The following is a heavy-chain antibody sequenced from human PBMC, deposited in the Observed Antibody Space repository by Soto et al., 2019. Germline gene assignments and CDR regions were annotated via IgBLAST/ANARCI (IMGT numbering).Heavy chain of an antibody. Sequence: VQLVESGGGLVQPGGSLRLSCAASGFTFSTYGLHWVRQAPGKGLEYVSAIYSNGGSTYYADSVKGRFTISRDNSKNTLYLQMGSLRAEDMAVYYCARVRVATTTPYFDYWGQGTRVTVSS. V-gene: IGHV3-64*07. J-gene: IGHJ4*02. CDR1: GFTFSTYG. CDR2: IYSNGGST. D-gene: IGHD1-1*01. CDR3: ARVRVATTTPYFDY.